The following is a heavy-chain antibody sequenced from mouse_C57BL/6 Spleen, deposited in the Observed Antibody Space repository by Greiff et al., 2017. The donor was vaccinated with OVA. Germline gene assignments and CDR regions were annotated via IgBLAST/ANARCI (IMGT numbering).Heavy chain of an antibody. V-gene: IGHV14-4*01. D-gene: IGHD5-5*01. CDR1: GFNIKDDY. J-gene: IGHJ4*01. CDR2: IDPENGDT. CDR3: NYLYAMDY. Sequence: VQLQQSGAELVRPGASVKLSCTASGFNIKDDYMHWVKQRPEQGLEWIGWIDPENGDTEYAPKFQGKATITADTSSNTAYLQLSNLTAEDTAVYYCNYLYAMDYWGQGTSVTVSS.